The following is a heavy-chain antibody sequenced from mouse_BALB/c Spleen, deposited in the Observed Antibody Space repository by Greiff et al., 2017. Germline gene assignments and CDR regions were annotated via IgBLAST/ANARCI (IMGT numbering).Heavy chain of an antibody. D-gene: IGHD2-14*01. CDR2: ISDGGSYT. CDR3: ARWGDRYDYAMDY. J-gene: IGHJ4*01. V-gene: IGHV5-4*02. CDR1: GFTFSDYY. Sequence: EVNVVESGGGLVKPGGSLKLSCAASGFTFSDYYMYWVRQTPEKRLEWVATISDGGSYTYYPDSVKGRFTISRDNAKNNLYLQMSSLKSEDTAMYYCARWGDRYDYAMDYWGQGTAVTVSS.